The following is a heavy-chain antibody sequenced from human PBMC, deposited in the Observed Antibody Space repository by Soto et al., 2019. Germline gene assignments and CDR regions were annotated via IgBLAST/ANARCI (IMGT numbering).Heavy chain of an antibody. D-gene: IGHD3-3*01. Sequence: PGGSLRLSCTASGFTFGDYAMSWVRQAPGKGLEWVGFIRSKAYGGTTEYAASVKGRFTISRDDSKSIAYLQMNSLKTEDTAVYYCTSQVSGITIFGTAFDYWGQGTLVTVSS. CDR1: GFTFGDYA. CDR3: TSQVSGITIFGTAFDY. CDR2: IRSKAYGGTT. J-gene: IGHJ4*02. V-gene: IGHV3-49*04.